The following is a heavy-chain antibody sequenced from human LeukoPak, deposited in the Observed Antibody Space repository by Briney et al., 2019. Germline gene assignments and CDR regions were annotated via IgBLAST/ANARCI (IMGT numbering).Heavy chain of an antibody. J-gene: IGHJ4*02. D-gene: IGHD2-2*01. CDR1: GFTFTDHW. CDR3: ARSLSSAVDNY. CDR2: MNVDGSEK. V-gene: IGHV3-7*01. Sequence: GGSLRLSCAASGFTFTDHWVNWVRQAPGKGLEWVANMNVDGSEKYYVDSVKGRFTISRDNANNTVYLHLDSLRADDTAIYYCARSLSSAVDNYWGQGTLVTVSS.